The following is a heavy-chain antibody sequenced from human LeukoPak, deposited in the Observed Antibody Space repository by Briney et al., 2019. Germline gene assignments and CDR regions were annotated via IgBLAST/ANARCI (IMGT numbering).Heavy chain of an antibody. J-gene: IGHJ4*01. D-gene: IGHD6-19*01. CDR2: ITSGSDTI. CDR3: ARTPLAVPGNHFDR. V-gene: IGHV3-48*02. Sequence: GGSLRLSCAASGFTFNTYAMNWVRQAPGAGLEWLSHITSGSDTIYYAASVKGRFTISRDDAKNSLYLQMNSLRDDDTAVYYCARTPLAVPGNHFDRWGQGTLVIVSS. CDR1: GFTFNTYA.